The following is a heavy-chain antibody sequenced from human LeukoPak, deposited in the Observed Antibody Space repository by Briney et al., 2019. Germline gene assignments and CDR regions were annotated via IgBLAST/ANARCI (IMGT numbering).Heavy chain of an antibody. CDR3: ATGPRGVYYYGMDV. V-gene: IGHV1-24*01. J-gene: IGHJ6*02. Sequence: ASVKFSCKVSGYTLTELSMHWVRQAPGKGVEWMGGFDPEDGETIYAQKFQGRVTMTEDTSTDTAYMELSSLRSEDTAVYYCATGPRGVYYYGMDVWGQGTTVPVSS. CDR2: FDPEDGET. CDR1: GYTLTELS. D-gene: IGHD3-10*01.